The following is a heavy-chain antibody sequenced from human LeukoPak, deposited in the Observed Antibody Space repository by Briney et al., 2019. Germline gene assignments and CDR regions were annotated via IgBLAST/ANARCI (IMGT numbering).Heavy chain of an antibody. Sequence: SVKVSCKASGGTFSSYAISWVRQAPGQGREWMGGIIPIFGTANYAQKFQGRVTITADESTSTAYMELSSLRSDDTAVYYCATETTAGTLDYWGQGTLVTVSS. CDR3: ATETTAGTLDY. J-gene: IGHJ4*02. D-gene: IGHD6-13*01. CDR1: GGTFSSYA. CDR2: IIPIFGTA. V-gene: IGHV1-69*13.